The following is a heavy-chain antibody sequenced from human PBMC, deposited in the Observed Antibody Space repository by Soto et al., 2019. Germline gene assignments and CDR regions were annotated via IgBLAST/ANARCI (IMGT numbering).Heavy chain of an antibody. CDR1: GFTVSSNY. J-gene: IGHJ3*02. D-gene: IGHD3-9*01. CDR3: ARSYYDILTGYSPDAFDI. CDR2: IYSGGST. V-gene: IGHV3-53*04. Sequence: GGSLRLSCAASGFTVSSNYMSWVRQAPGKGLEWVSVIYSGGSTYYADSVKGRFTISRHNSKNTLYLQMNSLRAEDTAVYYCARSYYDILTGYSPDAFDIWGQGTMVTVSS.